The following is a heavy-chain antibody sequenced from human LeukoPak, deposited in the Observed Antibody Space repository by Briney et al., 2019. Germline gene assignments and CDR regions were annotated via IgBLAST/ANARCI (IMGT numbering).Heavy chain of an antibody. Sequence: GGSLRLSCAASGFTFTSYEMNWVRQAPGKGLEWVSSISSSSSYIYYADSVKGRFTISRDNAKNSLYLQMNSLRAEDTAVYYCARGAYYYDTSAHIWGQGTMVTVSS. J-gene: IGHJ3*02. CDR1: GFTFTSYE. V-gene: IGHV3-21*01. CDR3: ARGAYYYDTSAHI. CDR2: ISSSSSYI. D-gene: IGHD3-22*01.